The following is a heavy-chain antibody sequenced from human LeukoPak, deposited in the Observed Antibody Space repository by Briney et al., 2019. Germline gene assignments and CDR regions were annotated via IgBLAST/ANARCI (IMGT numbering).Heavy chain of an antibody. J-gene: IGHJ4*02. CDR2: IYYSGST. D-gene: IGHD3-22*01. CDR3: AREGRDGHYYDSSGYYYVDY. CDR1: GGSISSGDYY. Sequence: SETLSLTCTVSGGSISSGDYYWSWIRQPPGKGLEWIGYIYYSGSTYYNPSLKSRVTISVDTSKNQFSLKLSSVTAADTAAYYCAREGRDGHYYDSSGYYYVDYWGQGTLVTVSS. V-gene: IGHV4-30-4*01.